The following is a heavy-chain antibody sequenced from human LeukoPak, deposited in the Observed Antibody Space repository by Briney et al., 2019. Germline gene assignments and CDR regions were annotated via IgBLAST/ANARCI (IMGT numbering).Heavy chain of an antibody. CDR2: IYHSGST. Sequence: SETLSLTCAVSGGSISSSNWWSWVRQPPGKGLEWIGEIYHSGSTNYNPSLKSRVTISVDTSKNQFSLKLSSVTAADTAVYYCARAFSGSPWYIDYWGQGTLVTVSS. CDR1: GGSISSSNW. V-gene: IGHV4-4*02. CDR3: ARAFSGSPWYIDY. J-gene: IGHJ4*02. D-gene: IGHD1-26*01.